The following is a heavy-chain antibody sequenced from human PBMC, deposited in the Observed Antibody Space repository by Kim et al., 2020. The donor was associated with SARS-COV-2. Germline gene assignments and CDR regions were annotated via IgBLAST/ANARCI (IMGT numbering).Heavy chain of an antibody. CDR1: GGSFSGYY. CDR2: INHSGST. Sequence: SETLSLTCAVYGGSFSGYYWSWIRQPPGKGLEWIGEINHSGSTNYNPSLKSRVTISVDTSKNQFSLKLSSVTAADTAVYYCARNRVRSSSSGYYYYGMDVWGQGTTVTVSS. CDR3: ARNRVRSSSSGYYYYGMDV. D-gene: IGHD6-6*01. V-gene: IGHV4-34*01. J-gene: IGHJ6*02.